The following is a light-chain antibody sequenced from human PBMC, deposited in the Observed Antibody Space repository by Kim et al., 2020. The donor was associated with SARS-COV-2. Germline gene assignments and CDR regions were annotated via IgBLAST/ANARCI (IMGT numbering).Light chain of an antibody. CDR3: NSRDSSGNHWV. V-gene: IGLV3-19*01. J-gene: IGLJ3*02. CDR2: GKN. CDR1: NLRSYY. Sequence: ALGQTVRITCQGDNLRSYYASWYQQKPGQAPVLVIYGKNNRPSGIPDRFSGSSSGNTASLTITGAQAEEEADYYCNSRDSSGNHWVFGGGTQLTVL.